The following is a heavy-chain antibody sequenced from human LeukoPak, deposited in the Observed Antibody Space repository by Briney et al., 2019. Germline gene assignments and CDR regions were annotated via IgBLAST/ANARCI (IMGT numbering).Heavy chain of an antibody. D-gene: IGHD6-6*01. Sequence: SETLSLTCAVYGGSFSGYYWSWIRQPPGKGLEWIGEIDHSGSTNYNPSLKSRVTISVDTSKNQFSLKLSSVTAADTAVYYCARAARRYSSSYYYYYMDVWGKGTTVTVSS. V-gene: IGHV4-34*01. CDR3: ARAARRYSSSYYYYYMDV. CDR2: IDHSGST. CDR1: GGSFSGYY. J-gene: IGHJ6*03.